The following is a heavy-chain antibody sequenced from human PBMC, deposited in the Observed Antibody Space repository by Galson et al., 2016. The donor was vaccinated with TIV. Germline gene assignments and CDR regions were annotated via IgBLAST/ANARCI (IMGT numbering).Heavy chain of an antibody. J-gene: IGHJ3*02. CDR2: ITSKTYGATT. V-gene: IGHV3-49*03. D-gene: IGHD1-1*01. Sequence: YLRLSCAASGFTFGHYAVNWFRQAPGKGPEWVGFITSKTYGATTEYAASVKGRFTISRDDSRNLAYLQMNSLKTEDTAVYYCTRTAMGSTRNAFDIWGQGTVVTVSS. CDR3: TRTAMGSTRNAFDI. CDR1: GFTFGHYA.